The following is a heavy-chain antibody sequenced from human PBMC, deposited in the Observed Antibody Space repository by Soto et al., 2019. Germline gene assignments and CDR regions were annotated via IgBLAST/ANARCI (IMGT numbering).Heavy chain of an antibody. CDR1: GYTFSNFG. CDR2: ISGYNGNT. Sequence: QVQLVQSGTEVMTPGASVKVSCKASGYTFSNFGLSWVRQAPGQGLEWMGWISGYNGNTNSAQRFQGRVTMTTDTSTSTANMEVRSLTSDDTAVYYCARDKGYGFGWSSSSGMDVWGQGTTVTVSS. D-gene: IGHD6-19*01. CDR3: ARDKGYGFGWSSSSGMDV. V-gene: IGHV1-18*01. J-gene: IGHJ6*02.